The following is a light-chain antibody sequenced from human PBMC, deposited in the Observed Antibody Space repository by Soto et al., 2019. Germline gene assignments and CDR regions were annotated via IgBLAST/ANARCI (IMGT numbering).Light chain of an antibody. CDR3: TSYRRGPLYV. Sequence: QSALTQPASVSGSPGQSITISCTGISADVASSNFLSWYQHRPGEAPRLILYDVSHRPSGVSNRFSGSKAGDTASLTISGLQLEDEADYYCTSYRRGPLYVFGSGTKVTVL. J-gene: IGLJ1*01. CDR1: SADVASSNF. CDR2: DVS. V-gene: IGLV2-14*03.